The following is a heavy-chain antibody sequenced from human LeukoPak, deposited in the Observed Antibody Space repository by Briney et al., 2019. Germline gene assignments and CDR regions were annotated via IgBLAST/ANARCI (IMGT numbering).Heavy chain of an antibody. J-gene: IGHJ3*02. V-gene: IGHV4-39*01. CDR1: GGSISSSSYH. Sequence: PSETLSLTCTVSGGSISSSSYHWGWIRQPPGKGLEWIGSIYYSGSTYYNPSLKSRVTISVDTSKNQFSLKLSSVTAADTAVYYCARSLVVITVGAFDIWGQGTMVTVSS. CDR2: IYYSGST. D-gene: IGHD3-22*01. CDR3: ARSLVVITVGAFDI.